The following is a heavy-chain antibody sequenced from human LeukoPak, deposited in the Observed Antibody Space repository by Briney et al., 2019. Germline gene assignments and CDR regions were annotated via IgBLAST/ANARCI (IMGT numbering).Heavy chain of an antibody. CDR2: ISYDRSNK. D-gene: IGHD7-27*01. CDR3: AKDIGNWDFDY. V-gene: IGHV3-30*18. Sequence: GGSLRLSCAASGFTFSSYGMHWVRQAPGKGLEWVAVISYDRSNKYYADSVKGRFTISRDNSKNTLYLQMNSLRAEDTAVYYCAKDIGNWDFDYWGQGTLVTVSS. J-gene: IGHJ4*02. CDR1: GFTFSSYG.